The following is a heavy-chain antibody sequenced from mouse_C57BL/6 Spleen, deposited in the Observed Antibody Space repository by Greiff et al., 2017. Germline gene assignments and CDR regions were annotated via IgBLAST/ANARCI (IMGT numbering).Heavy chain of an antibody. J-gene: IGHJ1*03. Sequence: EVQGVESGGGLVKPGGSLKLSCAASGFTFSDYGMHWVRQAPEKGLEWVAYISSGSSTIYYADTVKGRFTISRDNAKNTLFLQMTSLRSEDTAMYYCARMDDGYYAYWYFDVWGTGTTVTVSS. CDR3: ARMDDGYYAYWYFDV. D-gene: IGHD2-3*01. CDR1: GFTFSDYG. V-gene: IGHV5-17*01. CDR2: ISSGSSTI.